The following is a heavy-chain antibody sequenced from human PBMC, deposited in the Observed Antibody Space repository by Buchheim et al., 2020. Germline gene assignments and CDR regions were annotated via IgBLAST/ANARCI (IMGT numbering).Heavy chain of an antibody. J-gene: IGHJ6*02. CDR1: GFTFSSYG. CDR3: AKDCQYSSGLPGLEYYYYGMDV. Sequence: QVQLVESGGGVVQPGRSLRLSCAASGFTFSSYGMHWVRQAPGKGLEWVAVISYDGSNKYYADSVKGRFTISRDNSKNTLYLQMNSLRAEDTAVYYCAKDCQYSSGLPGLEYYYYGMDVWGQGTT. V-gene: IGHV3-30*18. D-gene: IGHD6-19*01. CDR2: ISYDGSNK.